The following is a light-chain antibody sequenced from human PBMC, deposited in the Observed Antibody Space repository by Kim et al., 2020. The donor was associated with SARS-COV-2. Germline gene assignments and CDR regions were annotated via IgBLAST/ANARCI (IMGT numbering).Light chain of an antibody. CDR3: QSFDSNIQV. CDR2: ENN. CDR1: SGSIASTN. V-gene: IGLV6-57*01. J-gene: IGLJ3*02. Sequence: NFMLTQPHSVSESPGKTVTISCTRSSGSIASTNVQWYQQRPGTSPTAVIFENNQRPSGVPDRFSGSIDGSSNSASLTISGLKTEDEADYYCQSFDSNIQVSAGGTQLTVL.